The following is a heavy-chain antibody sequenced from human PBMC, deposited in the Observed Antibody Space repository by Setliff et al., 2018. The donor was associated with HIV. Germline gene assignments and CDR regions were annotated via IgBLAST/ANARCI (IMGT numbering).Heavy chain of an antibody. CDR2: LYHSGSA. Sequence: AETLSLTCTVSGGSISSHYWSWIRQPPGKGLEWIGYLYHSGSANYNPSLKSRVTISGDTSKNQFSLKLSSVTAADTAIYYCTRVRLLYSDSSPVWFDPWGQGTLVTVSS. CDR3: TRVRLLYSDSSPVWFDP. D-gene: IGHD3-22*01. CDR1: GGSISSHY. J-gene: IGHJ5*02. V-gene: IGHV4-59*11.